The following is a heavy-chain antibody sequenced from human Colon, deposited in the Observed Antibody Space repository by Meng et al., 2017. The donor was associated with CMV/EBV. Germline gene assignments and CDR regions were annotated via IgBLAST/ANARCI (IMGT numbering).Heavy chain of an antibody. CDR1: SGGCY. Sequence: SGGCYWSWLRQHPGKGLELIGYIYYSGSTYYNPSLESRVTISVDTSKNQFSLKLSSVTAADTAVYYCAREGYCSSTSCYEAEPFDPWGQGTLVTVSS. CDR3: AREGYCSSTSCYEAEPFDP. J-gene: IGHJ5*02. V-gene: IGHV4-31*02. CDR2: IYYSGST. D-gene: IGHD2-2*01.